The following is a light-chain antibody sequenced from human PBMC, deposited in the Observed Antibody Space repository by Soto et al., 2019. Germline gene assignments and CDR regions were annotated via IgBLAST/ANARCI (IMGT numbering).Light chain of an antibody. V-gene: IGLV2-14*01. J-gene: IGLJ1*01. CDR3: CSYASGSIYV. Sequence: QSVLTQPASVSGSPGQSITISCTGTSSDVGAFNYVSWYLQYPGKAPKLMIYEVGNRPSGVSNRFSGSKSGNTPSLTISGLQAEDEADYYCCSYASGSIYVFGTGTKLTVL. CDR2: EVG. CDR1: SSDVGAFNY.